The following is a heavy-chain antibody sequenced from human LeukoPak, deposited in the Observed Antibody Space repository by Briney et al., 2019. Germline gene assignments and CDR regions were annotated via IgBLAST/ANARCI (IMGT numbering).Heavy chain of an antibody. CDR1: GYTFTSYA. CDR2: INTNTGNP. CDR3: ARVFLEQQLVQYYYGMDV. D-gene: IGHD6-13*01. Sequence: ASVKVSCKASGYTFTSYAMNWVRQAPGQGLEWMGWINTNTGNPTYAQGFTGRFVFSLDTSVSTAYLQISSLKAEDTAVYYCARVFLEQQLVQYYYGMDVWGQGTTVTVSS. V-gene: IGHV7-4-1*02. J-gene: IGHJ6*02.